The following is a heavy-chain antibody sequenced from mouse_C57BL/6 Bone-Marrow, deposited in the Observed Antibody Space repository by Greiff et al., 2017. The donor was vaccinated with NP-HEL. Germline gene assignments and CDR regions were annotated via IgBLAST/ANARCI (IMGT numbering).Heavy chain of an antibody. CDR3: ARDTMITTDEYFDV. J-gene: IGHJ1*03. Sequence: EVQLVESGGGLVKPGGSLKLSCAASGFTFSSYAMSWVRQTPEKRLEWVATISDGGSYTYYPDNVKGRFTISRDNAKNNLYLQMSHLKSEDTAMYYCARDTMITTDEYFDVWGTGTTVTVSS. CDR2: ISDGGSYT. V-gene: IGHV5-4*01. CDR1: GFTFSSYA. D-gene: IGHD2-4*01.